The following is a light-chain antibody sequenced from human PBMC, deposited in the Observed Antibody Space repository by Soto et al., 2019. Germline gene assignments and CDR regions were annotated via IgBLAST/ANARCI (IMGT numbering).Light chain of an antibody. J-gene: IGLJ2*01. V-gene: IGLV1-40*01. Sequence: QSVLTQPPSVTAAPGQWVTISCTGTNGNIGAGVDVHWYQQLPDRAPKLLIYGTSNRPSGVPDRCSCSKSGTSASLAITGRQDDDEADYYYHTYYTSVGGLLFGLGTKLTVL. CDR2: GTS. CDR3: HTYYTSVGGLL. CDR1: NGNIGAGVD.